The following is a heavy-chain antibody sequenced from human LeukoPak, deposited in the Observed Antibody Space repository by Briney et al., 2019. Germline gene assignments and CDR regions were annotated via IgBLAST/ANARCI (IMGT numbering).Heavy chain of an antibody. D-gene: IGHD1-26*01. CDR2: ISAYNGNT. J-gene: IGHJ6*02. V-gene: IGHV1-18*01. CDR3: VRSARSYYYGMDV. Sequence: ASVKVSCKASGYTFTTYGISWVRQAPGLGLEWRGWISAYNGNTNSAQQLQGRLSMTTDTSTSTAYMELRSLRSDDTAVYYCVRSARSYYYGMDVWGQGTTVTVSS. CDR1: GYTFTTYG.